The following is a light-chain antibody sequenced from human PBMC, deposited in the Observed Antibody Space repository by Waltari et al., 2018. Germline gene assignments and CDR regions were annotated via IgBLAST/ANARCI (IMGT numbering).Light chain of an antibody. CDR3: SSYTSVNTR. CDR1: SSDVEGFNF. J-gene: IGLJ2*01. Sequence: QSALTQPASMSGSPGQSITISCTGTSSDVEGFNFVSWYQQYPGKAPKLIIYDVANRPAGVSHRFAGSRSDNTASLTSSGLQAEDEADYYCSSYTSVNTRFGGGTKLTVL. CDR2: DVA. V-gene: IGLV2-14*03.